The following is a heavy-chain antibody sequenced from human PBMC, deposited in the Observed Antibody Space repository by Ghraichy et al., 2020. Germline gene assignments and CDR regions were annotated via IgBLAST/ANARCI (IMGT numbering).Heavy chain of an antibody. CDR2: IYSGGST. D-gene: IGHD6-13*01. J-gene: IGHJ5*02. CDR1: GFTVSSNY. V-gene: IGHV3-53*01. Sequence: GGSLRLSCAASGFTVSSNYMSWVRQAPGKRLEWVSVIYSGGSTYYADSVKGRFTISRDNSKNTLYLQMNSLRAEDTAVYYCARRSSWYGDWFDPWGQGTLVTVSS. CDR3: ARRSSWYGDWFDP.